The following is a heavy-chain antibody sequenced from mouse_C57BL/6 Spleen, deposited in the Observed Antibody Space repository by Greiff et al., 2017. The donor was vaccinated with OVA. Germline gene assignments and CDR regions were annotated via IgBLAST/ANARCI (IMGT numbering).Heavy chain of an antibody. CDR1: GYTFTSYW. Sequence: EVQLQQSGTVLARPGASVKMSCKTSGYTFTSYWMHWVKQRPGQGLEWIGAIYPGNSDTSYNQKFKGKAKLTADTSASTAYMELSSLTNEDSAVYYCTRSGFAYWGQGTLVTVSA. CDR2: IYPGNSDT. J-gene: IGHJ3*01. V-gene: IGHV1-5*01. CDR3: TRSGFAY.